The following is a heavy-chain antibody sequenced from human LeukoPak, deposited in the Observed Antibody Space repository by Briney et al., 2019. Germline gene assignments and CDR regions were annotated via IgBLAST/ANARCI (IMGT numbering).Heavy chain of an antibody. CDR1: GGSISGSY. Sequence: PSKTLSLTCTVSGGSISGSYWSWLRQPPGKGLEWIAYMYNSGSTNCNPSLKSRVTISIDTSKNQFSLKLSSLTPADTAIYYCARGIESYGDYGYWGQGILVTVSS. CDR2: MYNSGST. D-gene: IGHD4-17*01. CDR3: ARGIESYGDYGY. V-gene: IGHV4-59*01. J-gene: IGHJ4*02.